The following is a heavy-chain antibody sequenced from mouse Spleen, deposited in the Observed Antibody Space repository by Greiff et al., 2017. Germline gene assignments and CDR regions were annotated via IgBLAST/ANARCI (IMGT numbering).Heavy chain of an antibody. V-gene: IGHV6-6*02. D-gene: IGHD2-4*01. CDR3: TGGYDYGY. CDR2: IRLKSDNYAT. CDR1: GFTFSSYW. Sequence: EVKLMESGGGLVQPGGSMKLSCVASGFTFSSYWMSWVRQSPEKGLEWVAEIRLKSDNYATHYAESVKGKFTISRDDSKSRLYLQMNSLRAEDTGIYYCTGGYDYGYWGQGTTLTVSS. J-gene: IGHJ2*01.